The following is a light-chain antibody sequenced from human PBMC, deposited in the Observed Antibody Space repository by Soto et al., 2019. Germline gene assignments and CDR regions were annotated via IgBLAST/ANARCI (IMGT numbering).Light chain of an antibody. Sequence: DIVMTQSPLSLPVTPGEPASISCNSSQGLLQSNGYNYLDWYLQKPGQSPQLLIYFGSYRASGVPDRFSGSGSGTDFTLKIRRVEAEDVAIYYCMQAQQTPPTFGQGTKVEIK. CDR3: MQAQQTPPT. J-gene: IGKJ1*01. V-gene: IGKV2-28*01. CDR2: FGS. CDR1: QGLLQSNGYNY.